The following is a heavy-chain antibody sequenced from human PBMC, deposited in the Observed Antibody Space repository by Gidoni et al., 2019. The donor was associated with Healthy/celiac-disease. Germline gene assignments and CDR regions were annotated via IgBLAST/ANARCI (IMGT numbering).Heavy chain of an antibody. CDR3: ARVGCSSTSCYTRGKHYYYYYMDV. D-gene: IGHD2-2*02. V-gene: IGHV4-34*01. CDR2: INHSGST. Sequence: GEINHSGSTNYNPSLKSRVTISVDTSKNQFSLKLSPVTAADTAVYYCARVGCSSTSCYTRGKHYYYYYMDVWGKGTTVTVSS. J-gene: IGHJ6*03.